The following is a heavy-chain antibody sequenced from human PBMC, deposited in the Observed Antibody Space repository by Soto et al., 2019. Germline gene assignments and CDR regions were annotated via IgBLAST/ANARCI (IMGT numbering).Heavy chain of an antibody. CDR1: GFTFSSYA. D-gene: IGHD2-2*01. CDR3: ARDFQPYCSSSSCSENWFDP. V-gene: IGHV3-23*01. CDR2: ISGSGGST. J-gene: IGHJ5*02. Sequence: GGSLRLSCAASGFTFSSYAMNWVRQAPGKGLEWVSVISGSGGSTYYADSVKGRFTISRDSSKNTLYLQMNSLRAEDTAVYYCARDFQPYCSSSSCSENWFDPWGQGTLVTVSS.